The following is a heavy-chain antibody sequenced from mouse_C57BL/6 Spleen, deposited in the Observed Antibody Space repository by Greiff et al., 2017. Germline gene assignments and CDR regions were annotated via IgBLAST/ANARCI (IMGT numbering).Heavy chain of an antibody. Sequence: VKLVESGAELARPGASVKMSCKASGYTFTSYTMHWVKQRPGQGLEWIGYINPSSGYTKYNQKFKDKATLTADKSSSTAYMQLSSLTSEDSAVYYCAREDSSGYFYAMDYWGQGTSVTVSS. CDR1: GYTFTSYT. J-gene: IGHJ4*01. CDR3: AREDSSGYFYAMDY. D-gene: IGHD3-2*02. CDR2: INPSSGYT. V-gene: IGHV1-4*01.